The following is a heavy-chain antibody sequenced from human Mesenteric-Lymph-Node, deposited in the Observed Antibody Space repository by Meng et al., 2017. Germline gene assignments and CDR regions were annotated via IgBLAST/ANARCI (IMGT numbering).Heavy chain of an antibody. CDR2: ISWNSGSI. V-gene: IGHV3-9*01. CDR1: GFTFDDYA. D-gene: IGHD4-17*01. J-gene: IGHJ4*02. CDR3: ARDDGDYGLDY. Sequence: SLKISCAASGFTFDDYAMHWVRQAPGKGLEWVSGISWNSGSIGYADSVKGRFTISRDNAKNSLYLQMNSLRAEDTAVYYCARDDGDYGLDYWGQGTLVTVSS.